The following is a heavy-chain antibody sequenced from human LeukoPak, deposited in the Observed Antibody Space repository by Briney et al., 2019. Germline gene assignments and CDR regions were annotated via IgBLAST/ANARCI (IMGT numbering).Heavy chain of an antibody. D-gene: IGHD2-21*02. Sequence: ASVKVSCKASGYTFTNYGISWVRQAPGQGLEWMGWISEYNGNTNYAQKLQGRVTMTTDTSTSTAYMELRSLRSDDTAVYYCARVGGMVVTDISPHYFDYWGQGTLVTVSS. CDR3: ARVGGMVVTDISPHYFDY. CDR2: ISEYNGNT. CDR1: GYTFTNYG. V-gene: IGHV1-18*01. J-gene: IGHJ4*02.